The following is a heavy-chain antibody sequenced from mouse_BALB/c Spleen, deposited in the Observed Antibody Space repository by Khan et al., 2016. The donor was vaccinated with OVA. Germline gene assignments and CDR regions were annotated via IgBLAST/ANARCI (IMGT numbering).Heavy chain of an antibody. Sequence: EVKLEESGPGLVKPSQSLSLTCTVTGYSITSDYAWDWIRQFPGNKLEWMGYISYGGSTSYNPSLKSRISITRDTSKNQFFLQLNSVTTEDTAIYYCARKNYYGYAMDYWGQGTSVTVSS. CDR3: ARKNYYGYAMDY. CDR1: GYSITSDYA. D-gene: IGHD1-1*01. CDR2: ISYGGST. V-gene: IGHV3-2*02. J-gene: IGHJ4*01.